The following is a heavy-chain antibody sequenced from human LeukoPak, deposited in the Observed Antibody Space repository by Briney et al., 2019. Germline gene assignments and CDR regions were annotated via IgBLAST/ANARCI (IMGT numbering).Heavy chain of an antibody. CDR3: ARITATAMVNAFDY. J-gene: IGHJ4*02. D-gene: IGHD5-18*01. Sequence: NPSETLSLTCTVSGGSISNYYWSWIRQSAGEGLEYIGRIYSSGSTDYNPSLKSRVTMSVDTSKNQFSLKVRSVTAADTAVYYCARITATAMVNAFDYWGQGILVTVSS. V-gene: IGHV4-4*07. CDR2: IYSSGST. CDR1: GGSISNYY.